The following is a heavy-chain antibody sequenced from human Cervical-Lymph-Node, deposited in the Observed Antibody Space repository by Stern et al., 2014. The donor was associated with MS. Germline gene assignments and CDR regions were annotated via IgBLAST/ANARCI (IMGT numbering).Heavy chain of an antibody. CDR2: INPNSGDT. Sequence: VQLVESGAEVKKPGASVKVSCKASGYTFTGYYMHWVRQAPGQGLEWMGWINPNSGDTNYPLEFQGRVTMTRDTSISTAYMELSRLKYDDTAVYYCARGRGYSYGWWFDSWGQGTLVIVSS. CDR1: GYTFTGYY. CDR3: ARGRGYSYGWWFDS. J-gene: IGHJ5*01. V-gene: IGHV1-2*02. D-gene: IGHD5-12*01.